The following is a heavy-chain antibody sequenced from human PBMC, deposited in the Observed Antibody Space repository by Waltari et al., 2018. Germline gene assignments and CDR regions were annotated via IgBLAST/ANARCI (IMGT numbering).Heavy chain of an antibody. CDR2: IRSHSYGATG. Sequence: EVRLVESGGGLIQPGRSLRLSCTVSGFNFGDYAMTWVRQAPGRGLEWLGFIRSHSYGATGEYAASVKGRFTFSRDDSNGVAYLQMNSLKAEDSAVYYCTLLPHDSTPLRDYWGQGTLVTVSS. CDR3: TLLPHDSTPLRDY. J-gene: IGHJ4*02. D-gene: IGHD2-15*01. V-gene: IGHV3-49*04. CDR1: GFNFGDYA.